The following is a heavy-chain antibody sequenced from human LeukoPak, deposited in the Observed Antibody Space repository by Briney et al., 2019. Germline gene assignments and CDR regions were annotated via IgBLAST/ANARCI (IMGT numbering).Heavy chain of an antibody. CDR1: GGSTSSYY. D-gene: IGHD6-13*01. J-gene: IGHJ3*02. CDR3: ARARYSNSWYAVDI. Sequence: PSETLSLTCIVSGGSTSSYYWSWIRQPPGKGLEWIGYIYHTGSNNYSPSLKSRVTMSVDTSKNQFSLKLSSVTAADTAVYYCARARYSNSWYAVDIWGQGTMVTVSS. V-gene: IGHV4-59*08. CDR2: IYHTGSN.